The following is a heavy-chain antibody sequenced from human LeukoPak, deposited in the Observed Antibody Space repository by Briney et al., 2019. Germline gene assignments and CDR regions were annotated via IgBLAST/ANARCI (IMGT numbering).Heavy chain of an antibody. Sequence: SETLSLTCTVSGGSISSSSYYWGWIRQPPGKGLEWIGRIYTSGSTNYNPSLKSRVTMSVDTSKNQFSLKLSSVTAADTAVYYCARGPRYSSSWYDYWGQGTLVTVSS. J-gene: IGHJ4*02. CDR2: IYTSGST. D-gene: IGHD6-13*01. CDR1: GGSISSSSYY. V-gene: IGHV4-61*05. CDR3: ARGPRYSSSWYDY.